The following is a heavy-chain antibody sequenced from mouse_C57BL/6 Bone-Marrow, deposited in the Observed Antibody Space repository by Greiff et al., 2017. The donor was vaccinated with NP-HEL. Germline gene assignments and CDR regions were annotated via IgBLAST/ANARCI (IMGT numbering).Heavy chain of an antibody. CDR2: IYPRSGNT. J-gene: IGHJ4*01. D-gene: IGHD2-3*01. CDR3: ARMDGYYRYYYAMDY. CDR1: GYTFTSYG. Sequence: QVQLQQSGAELARPGASVQLSCKASGYTFTSYGISWVKQRTGQGLEWIGEIYPRSGNTYYNEKFKGKATLTADKSSSTAYMELRSLTSEDSAVYFCARMDGYYRYYYAMDYWGQGTSVTVSS. V-gene: IGHV1-81*01.